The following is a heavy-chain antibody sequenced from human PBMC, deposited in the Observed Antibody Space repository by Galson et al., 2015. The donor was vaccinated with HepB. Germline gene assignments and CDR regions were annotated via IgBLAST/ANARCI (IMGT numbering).Heavy chain of an antibody. J-gene: IGHJ4*02. V-gene: IGHV3-15*01. D-gene: IGHD4-11*01. CDR2: IKPKTDGGTT. CDR1: GFTFSNAW. CDR3: TIELVEDDYRNN. Sequence: SLRLSCAASGFTFSNAWMNWVRQAPGKGLEWVGRIKPKTDGGTTDYAAPVKGRFTMSRDDSRNTLYLQMNSLKTEDTAVYYCTIELVEDDYRNNWGQGTLVTVSS.